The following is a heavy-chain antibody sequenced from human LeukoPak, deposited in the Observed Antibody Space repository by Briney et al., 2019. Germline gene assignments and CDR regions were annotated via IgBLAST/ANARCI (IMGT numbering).Heavy chain of an antibody. Sequence: PGGSLRLSCAASGFSVSSNYMNWVRQAPGKGLEWVSVMYSGGTTYYADSVKGRFTLSRDKSENTLYLQMNSLRAQDTAVYYCARDIAYDSSGYYAPHFDYWGQGTLVTVSS. V-gene: IGHV3-53*01. CDR2: MYSGGTT. CDR1: GFSVSSNY. D-gene: IGHD3-22*01. J-gene: IGHJ4*02. CDR3: ARDIAYDSSGYYAPHFDY.